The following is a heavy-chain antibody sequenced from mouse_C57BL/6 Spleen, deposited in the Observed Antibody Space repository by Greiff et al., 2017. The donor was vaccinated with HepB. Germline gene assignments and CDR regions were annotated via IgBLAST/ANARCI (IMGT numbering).Heavy chain of an antibody. J-gene: IGHJ3*01. CDR1: GYTFTSYW. CDR2: IDPSDSYT. D-gene: IGHD2-5*01. Sequence: QVQLQQPGAELVMPGASVKLSCKASGYTFTSYWMHWVKQRPGQGLEWIGEIDPSDSYTNYNQKFKGKSTLTVDKSSSTAYMQLSSLTSEDSAVYYCARLGSNYAWFAYWGQGTLVTVSA. CDR3: ARLGSNYAWFAY. V-gene: IGHV1-69*01.